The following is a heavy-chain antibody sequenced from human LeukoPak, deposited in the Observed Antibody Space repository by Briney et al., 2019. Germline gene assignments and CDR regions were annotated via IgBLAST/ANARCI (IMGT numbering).Heavy chain of an antibody. CDR3: ARERYYQLSEPYFDY. J-gene: IGHJ4*02. CDR2: INHSGST. CDR1: GGSFSGYY. V-gene: IGHV4-34*01. Sequence: PSETLSLTCAVYGGSFSGYYWSWIRRPPGKGLEWIGEINHSGSTNYNPSLKSRVTISVDTSKNQFSLKLSSVTAADTAVYYCARERYYQLSEPYFDYWGQGTLVTVSS. D-gene: IGHD2-2*01.